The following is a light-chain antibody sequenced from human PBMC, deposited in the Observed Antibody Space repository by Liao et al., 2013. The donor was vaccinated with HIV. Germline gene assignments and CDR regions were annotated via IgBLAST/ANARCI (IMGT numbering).Light chain of an antibody. CDR1: KLGDKY. V-gene: IGLV3-1*01. Sequence: SYELTQPPSVSVSPGQTASITCSGDKLGDKYASWYQQKPGQSPVLVIYEDTKRPSGIPGRFSGSNSGNIATLTISGTQPMDEGDYYCQAWDSSTYVFGTGTKVTVL. CDR2: EDT. J-gene: IGLJ1*01. CDR3: QAWDSSTYV.